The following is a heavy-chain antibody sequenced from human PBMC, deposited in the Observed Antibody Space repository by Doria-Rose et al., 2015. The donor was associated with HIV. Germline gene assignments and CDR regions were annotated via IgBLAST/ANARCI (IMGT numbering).Heavy chain of an antibody. CDR2: FDPEDGET. V-gene: IGHV1-24*01. Sequence: QVQLVQSGAEVKKPGASVKVSCKVSGYTLTELSMHWVRQVPGKGLEWMGGFDPEDGETICAQKFQGRVRMTEDTSTDTAYMELSSLTSEDTAVYYCATGLLVRGVVVTFGFDFWGQGTLVTVSS. CDR1: GYTLTELS. CDR3: ATGLLVRGVVVTFGFDF. J-gene: IGHJ4*02. D-gene: IGHD3-10*01.